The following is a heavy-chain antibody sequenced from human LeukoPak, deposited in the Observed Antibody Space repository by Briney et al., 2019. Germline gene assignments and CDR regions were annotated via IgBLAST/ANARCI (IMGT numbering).Heavy chain of an antibody. Sequence: SGGSLRLSCAASGFTVSSNYISWVRQAPGKGLEWVSVIYSDGSTKYADSVKARFTISRDNSKNTVYLQMNSLRVEDTAVYYCARATLDNWGQGTLVTVTS. V-gene: IGHV3-53*01. J-gene: IGHJ4*02. CDR2: IYSDGST. CDR1: GFTVSSNY. CDR3: ARATLDN.